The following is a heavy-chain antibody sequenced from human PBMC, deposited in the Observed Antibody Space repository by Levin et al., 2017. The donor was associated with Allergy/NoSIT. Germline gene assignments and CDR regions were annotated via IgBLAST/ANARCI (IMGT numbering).Heavy chain of an antibody. CDR1: GGSFSGYY. J-gene: IGHJ4*02. CDR2: INHSGST. CDR3: ARERIAARTRKYYFDY. D-gene: IGHD6-6*01. V-gene: IGHV4-34*01. Sequence: PSQTLSLTCAVYGGSFSGYYWSWIRQPPGKGLEWIGEINHSGSTNYNPSLKSRVTISVDTSKNQFSLKLSSVTAADTAVYYWARERIAARTRKYYFDYWGQGTLVTVSS.